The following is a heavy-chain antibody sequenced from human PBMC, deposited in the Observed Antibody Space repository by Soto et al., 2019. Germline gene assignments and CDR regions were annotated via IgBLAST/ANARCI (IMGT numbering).Heavy chain of an antibody. CDR1: GFTFSSYA. Sequence: GGSLRLSCAASGFTFSSYAMSWVRQAPGKGLEWVSAISGSGGSTYYADSVKGRFTISRDNSKNTLYLQMNSLRAEDTAVYYCAKEEAAAGMEDVRYFDYWGQGTLVTVSS. V-gene: IGHV3-23*01. J-gene: IGHJ4*02. CDR2: ISGSGGST. D-gene: IGHD6-13*01. CDR3: AKEEAAAGMEDVRYFDY.